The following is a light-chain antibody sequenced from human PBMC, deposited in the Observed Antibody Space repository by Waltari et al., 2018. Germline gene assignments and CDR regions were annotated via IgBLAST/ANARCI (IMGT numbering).Light chain of an antibody. CDR1: QSISSQ. V-gene: IGKV3-11*01. Sequence: IVLPQSPATLSLSPGDRATLSCTASQSISSQLAWYQQRPGQAPRILIYDASNRAAGIPARFSGSGSGTDFSLTISSLEPEDFVVYYCQLRDHWPMYTFGQGTKLEIK. CDR2: DAS. CDR3: QLRDHWPMYT. J-gene: IGKJ2*01.